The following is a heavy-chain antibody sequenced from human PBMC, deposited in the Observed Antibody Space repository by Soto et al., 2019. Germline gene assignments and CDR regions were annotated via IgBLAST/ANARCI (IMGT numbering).Heavy chain of an antibody. CDR1: DDSSSNYK. CDR3: VRQGLGRLQGLVDV. Sequence: QVQLQESGPGLVKPSETLSPTCTVSDDSSSNYKWSWIRQPPGRRLEWIGYIDSNGGTSYNPSLPRRVPISIEPPAKQFFLKLSSVTAADTAVYYCVRQGLGRLQGLVDVWGQGTTVTVSS. J-gene: IGHJ6*02. V-gene: IGHV4-59*08. D-gene: IGHD4-4*01. CDR2: IDSNGGT.